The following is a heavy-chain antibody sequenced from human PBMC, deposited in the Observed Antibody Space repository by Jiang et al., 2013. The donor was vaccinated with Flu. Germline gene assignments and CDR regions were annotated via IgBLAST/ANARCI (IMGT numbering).Heavy chain of an antibody. CDR1: GYTFTDYA. CDR2: INAGNGNT. V-gene: IGHV1-3*01. D-gene: IGHD3-16*02. J-gene: IGHJ4*02. Sequence: SGAEVKKPGASVKISCKASGYTFTDYAIHWVRQAPGQRLEWMGWINAGNGNTKYSQNFQGRVTITRDTSATTAYMELSSLRSEDTAVYYCAREKDYVWGTFRYDFDSWGQGTQVTVSS. CDR3: AREKDYVWGTFRYDFDS.